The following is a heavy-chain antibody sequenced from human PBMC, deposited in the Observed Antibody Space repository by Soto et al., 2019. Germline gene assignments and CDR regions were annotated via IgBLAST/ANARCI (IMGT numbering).Heavy chain of an antibody. CDR3: ARLGPDSSGSMDV. J-gene: IGHJ6*02. CDR2: IYYSGST. D-gene: IGHD3-22*01. CDR1: GGSISSYY. Sequence: PSETLSLTCTVSGGSISSYYWSWIRQPPGKGLEWIGYIYYSGSTNYNPSLKSRVTISVDTSKNQFSLKLSSVTAADTAVYYCARLGPDSSGSMDVWGQGTTVTVSS. V-gene: IGHV4-59*01.